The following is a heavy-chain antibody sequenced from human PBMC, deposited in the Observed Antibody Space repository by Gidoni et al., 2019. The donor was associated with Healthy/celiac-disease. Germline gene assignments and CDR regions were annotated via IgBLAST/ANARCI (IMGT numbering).Heavy chain of an antibody. Sequence: QVQLQQWGAGRLKPSETLSLTCAVDGGSFSGYYWSWILQPPGKGLEWIGEINHSGSTNYNPALKSRVTISVDTSKNQFSLKLSSVTAADTAVYYCARCDRPYSSGWYRYWGQGTLVTVSS. V-gene: IGHV4-34*01. CDR1: GGSFSGYY. J-gene: IGHJ4*02. CDR2: INHSGST. D-gene: IGHD6-19*01. CDR3: ARCDRPYSSGWYRY.